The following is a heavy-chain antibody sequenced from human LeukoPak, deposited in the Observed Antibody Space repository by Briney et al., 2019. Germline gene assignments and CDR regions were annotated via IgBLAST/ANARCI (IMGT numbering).Heavy chain of an antibody. CDR3: AISLGLSDTYWDF. D-gene: IGHD2-8*02. Sequence: GGSLQISCQASGSTFTTYWIGWVRQMPGKGLEWMGIIYPGDSDARYNPSFQGQVTISVDTSITTAHLQWSSLKASDTAIYYCAISLGLSDTYWDFWGQGTLVTVTS. CDR1: GSTFTTYW. CDR2: IYPGDSDA. J-gene: IGHJ4*02. V-gene: IGHV5-51*01.